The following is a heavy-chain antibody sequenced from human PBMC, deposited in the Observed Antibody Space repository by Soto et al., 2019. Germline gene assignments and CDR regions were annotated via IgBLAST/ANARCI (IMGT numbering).Heavy chain of an antibody. V-gene: IGHV5-10-1*01. CDR1: GYTFSNYW. D-gene: IGHD2-15*01. CDR3: AGRESGYCSGGTCSVLAY. CDR2: IDPSDSYT. Sequence: GESLKISCRGSGYTFSNYWITWVRQMPGKGLEWMGRIDPSDSYTTYSPSFHGHVTFSVDKSISTAYLQWSSLEASDTAIYYCAGRESGYCSGGTCSVLAYWAQGTQVTVS. J-gene: IGHJ4*02.